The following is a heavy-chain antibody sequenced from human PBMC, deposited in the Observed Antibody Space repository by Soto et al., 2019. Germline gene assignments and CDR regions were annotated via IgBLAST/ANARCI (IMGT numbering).Heavy chain of an antibody. Sequence: SQTLSLTCAITGDSVSSNSAGWSWVRQSPSRGLEWLARTYYRSKWYYEYAVSVRGRITISPDTSKNQYSLQLNSVTPEDTAVYLCARGEQYSGRIFDYWGQGTLVTVSS. V-gene: IGHV6-1*01. CDR2: TYYRSKWYY. CDR1: GDSVSSNSAG. D-gene: IGHD1-26*01. CDR3: ARGEQYSGRIFDY. J-gene: IGHJ4*01.